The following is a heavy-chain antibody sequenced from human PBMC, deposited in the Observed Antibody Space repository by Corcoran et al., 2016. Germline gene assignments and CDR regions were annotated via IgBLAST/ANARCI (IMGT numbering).Heavy chain of an antibody. CDR3: ARIPTRAVAGKGRYYFDY. J-gene: IGHJ4*02. Sequence: QLQQWGAGLLKPSETLSLTCAVYGGSFSGYYWSWIRQPPGKGLEWIGEINHSGSTNYNPSLKSRVTISVDTSKNQFSLKLSSVTAADTAVYYCARIPTRAVAGKGRYYFDYWGQGTLVTVSS. V-gene: IGHV4-34*01. D-gene: IGHD6-19*01. CDR2: INHSGST. CDR1: GGSFSGYY.